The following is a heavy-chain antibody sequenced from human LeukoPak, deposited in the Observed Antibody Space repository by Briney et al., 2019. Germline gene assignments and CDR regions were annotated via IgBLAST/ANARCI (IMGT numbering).Heavy chain of an antibody. Sequence: SETLSLTCSVSGDSISSYSWSWIRQPPGKGLEWIGYIYYSVNTNYNPSLKSRVTISVDTSKNQFSLKLSSVTAADTAVYYCARHSIAAAGANWFDPWGQGTLVTVSS. D-gene: IGHD6-13*01. V-gene: IGHV4-59*01. J-gene: IGHJ5*02. CDR2: IYYSVNT. CDR3: ARHSIAAAGANWFDP. CDR1: GDSISSYS.